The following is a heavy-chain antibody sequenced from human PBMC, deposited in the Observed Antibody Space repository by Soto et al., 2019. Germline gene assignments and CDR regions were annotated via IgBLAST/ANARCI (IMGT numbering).Heavy chain of an antibody. CDR2: IDPGDSYT. J-gene: IGHJ3*02. V-gene: IGHV5-10-1*01. CDR1: GYNFTDYW. Sequence: PGESLKISCQGSGYNFTDYWINWVRQVPGKGLEWLGRIDPGDSYTRYGPSFRGHVTISVDKAINTVYLQWSSLKASDSAMYYCACIGYCSGGSCHDGAFDIWGQGTMVTVSS. CDR3: ACIGYCSGGSCHDGAFDI. D-gene: IGHD2-15*01.